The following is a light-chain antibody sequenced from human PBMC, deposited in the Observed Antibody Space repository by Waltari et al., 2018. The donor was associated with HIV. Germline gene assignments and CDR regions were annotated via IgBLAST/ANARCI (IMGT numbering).Light chain of an antibody. Sequence: QSALAQPASVSGSPGQSITISSTGTSSDVGRYNFVSCYQQHPGKAPKLMIYEVSNRPSGVSYRFSGSKSGNTASLTISGLQAEDDADYYCSSYTNTTTLVLFGGGTKLTVL. V-gene: IGLV2-14*01. CDR2: EVS. J-gene: IGLJ2*01. CDR3: SSYTNTTTLVL. CDR1: SSDVGRYNF.